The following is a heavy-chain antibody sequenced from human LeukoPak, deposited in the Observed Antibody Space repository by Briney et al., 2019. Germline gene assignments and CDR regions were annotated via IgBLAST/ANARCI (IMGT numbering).Heavy chain of an antibody. V-gene: IGHV1-8*01. D-gene: IGHD5-18*01. CDR2: MNPNSGNT. CDR3: AGYSYGYEDY. Sequence: ASVKVSCKASGYTFTSYDINWVRQATGQGLEWMGWMNPNSGNTGYAQKLQGRVTMTRNTSISTAYMELSSLRSEDTAVYYCAGYSYGYEDYWGQGTLVTVSS. J-gene: IGHJ4*02. CDR1: GYTFTSYD.